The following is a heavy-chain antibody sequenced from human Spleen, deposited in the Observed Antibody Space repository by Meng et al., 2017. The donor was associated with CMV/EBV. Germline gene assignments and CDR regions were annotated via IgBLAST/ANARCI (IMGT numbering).Heavy chain of an antibody. D-gene: IGHD2-21*01. J-gene: IGHJ3*02. Sequence: GESLKISCAASGFTFSSYWMSWVRQAPGKGLEWVANIQQDGSEKYYVDSVKGRFTISRDNAKNSLYLQMNSLRAEDTAVYYCARLVVVIATGATFDIWGQGTMVTVSS. CDR2: IQQDGSEK. V-gene: IGHV3-7*01. CDR1: GFTFSSYW. CDR3: ARLVVVIATGATFDI.